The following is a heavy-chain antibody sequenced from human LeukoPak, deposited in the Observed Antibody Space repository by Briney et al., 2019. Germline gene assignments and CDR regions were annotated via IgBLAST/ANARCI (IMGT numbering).Heavy chain of an antibody. Sequence: GASVKVSCKASGGTFSSYAISWVRQAPGQGLEWMGGIIPIFGTANYAQKLQGRVTITADESTSTAYMELSSLRSEDTAVYYCARKAHDYGGYSAFDIWGQGTMVTVSS. D-gene: IGHD4-23*01. V-gene: IGHV1-69*01. CDR3: ARKAHDYGGYSAFDI. CDR2: IIPIFGTA. CDR1: GGTFSSYA. J-gene: IGHJ3*02.